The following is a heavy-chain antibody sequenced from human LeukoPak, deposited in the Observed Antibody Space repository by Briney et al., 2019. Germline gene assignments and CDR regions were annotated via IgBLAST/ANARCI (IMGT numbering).Heavy chain of an antibody. CDR3: ARQTGSGLFILP. CDR2: IYYSGNT. Sequence: SETLSLTCTVSGGSISSSNSYWGWIRQPPGKGLEWIGSIYYSGNTYYNASLKSQVSISIDTSKNQFSLRLTSVTAADTAVYYCARQTGSGLFILPGGRGTLVTVSS. J-gene: IGHJ4*02. CDR1: GGSISSSNSY. D-gene: IGHD3/OR15-3a*01. V-gene: IGHV4-39*01.